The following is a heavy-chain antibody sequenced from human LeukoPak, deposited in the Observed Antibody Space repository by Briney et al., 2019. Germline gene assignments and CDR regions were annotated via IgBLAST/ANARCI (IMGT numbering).Heavy chain of an antibody. V-gene: IGHV3-21*01. CDR1: GFTFSTYT. CDR2: ISSSTTYI. J-gene: IGHJ4*02. Sequence: GGSLRLSCAASGFTFSTYTMNWVRQAPGKGLEWVSSISSSTTYIYYADSLRGRFIISRDNAKNSLYLQMNSLRDEDTAVYYCARAQGGYSYGGNFDYWGQGTLVTVSS. CDR3: ARAQGGYSYGGNFDY. D-gene: IGHD5-18*01.